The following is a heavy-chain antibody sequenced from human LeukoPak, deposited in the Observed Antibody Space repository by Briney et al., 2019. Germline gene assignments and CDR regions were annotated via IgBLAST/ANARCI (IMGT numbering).Heavy chain of an antibody. CDR2: ISWDSGSI. CDR1: GFTFDDYA. V-gene: IGHV3-9*01. D-gene: IGHD6-13*01. J-gene: IGHJ6*02. CDR3: AKDLAAAGSRGHYYYGMDV. Sequence: GRSLRLSCAASGFTFDDYAMHWVRQAPGKGLEWVSGISWDSGSIGYADSVKGRFTISRDNAKNSLYLQMNSLRAEDTALYYCAKDLAAAGSRGHYYYGMDVWGQGTTVTVSS.